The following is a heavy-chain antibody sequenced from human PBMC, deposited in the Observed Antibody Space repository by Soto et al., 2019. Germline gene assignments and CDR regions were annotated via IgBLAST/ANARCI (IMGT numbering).Heavy chain of an antibody. CDR1: GFTFSNYV. Sequence: PGGSLRLSCAASGFTFSNYVMHWVRQAPGKGLEWVAVISFDGSNEYYGDSVKGRFTISRDNSKNTLYLQMNSLRAEDTAVYYCAKPPLPLGYCSGGSCYSIDYWGQGTLVTVSS. V-gene: IGHV3-30*18. D-gene: IGHD2-15*01. CDR2: ISFDGSNE. CDR3: AKPPLPLGYCSGGSCYSIDY. J-gene: IGHJ4*02.